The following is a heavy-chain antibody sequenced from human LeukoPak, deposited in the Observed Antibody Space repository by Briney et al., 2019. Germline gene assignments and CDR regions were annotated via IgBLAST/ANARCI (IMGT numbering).Heavy chain of an antibody. CDR3: AKSSSSPRLFDY. D-gene: IGHD6-6*01. Sequence: GESLRLSCAASGFTFSSYAMGWVRQAPGKGLDWVSAISGSGDSTYYADSVKGRFTISRDNSKNTLYLQMNSLRAEDTAVYYCAKSSSSPRLFDYWGQGTLVTVSS. CDR2: ISGSGDST. V-gene: IGHV3-23*01. J-gene: IGHJ4*02. CDR1: GFTFSSYA.